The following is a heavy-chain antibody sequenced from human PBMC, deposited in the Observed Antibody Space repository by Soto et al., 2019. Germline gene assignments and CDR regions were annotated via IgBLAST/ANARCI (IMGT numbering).Heavy chain of an antibody. CDR1: GFTFSSYA. CDR3: AKEHCSSTSCPAEYFQH. D-gene: IGHD2-2*01. Sequence: EVQLLESGGGLVQPGGSLILSCAASGFTFSSYAMSWVRQAPGKGLEWVSAISGSGGSTYYADSVKGRFTISRDNSKNTLYLQMNSLRAEDTAVYYCAKEHCSSTSCPAEYFQHWGQGTLVTVSS. CDR2: ISGSGGST. V-gene: IGHV3-23*01. J-gene: IGHJ1*01.